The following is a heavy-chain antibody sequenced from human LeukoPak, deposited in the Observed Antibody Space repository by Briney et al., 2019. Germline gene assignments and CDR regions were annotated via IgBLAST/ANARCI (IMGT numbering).Heavy chain of an antibody. J-gene: IGHJ4*02. Sequence: WVRQHPGKGLEWIGYIYYSGSTYYNPSLKSRVTISVDTSKNQFSLKLSSVTAADTAVYYCARWGDGFYYWGQGTLVTVSS. CDR3: ARWGDGFYY. V-gene: IGHV4-31*02. D-gene: IGHD5-24*01. CDR2: IYYSGST.